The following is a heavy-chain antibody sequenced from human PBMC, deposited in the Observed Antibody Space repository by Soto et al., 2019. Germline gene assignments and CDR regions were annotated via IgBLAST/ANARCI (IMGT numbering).Heavy chain of an antibody. CDR1: GGSISSSNW. CDR3: ARVSGSYYYGMDV. J-gene: IGHJ6*02. Sequence: SENPSLTCAVSGGSISSSNWWSWVRQPPGKGLEWIGEIYHSGSTNYNPSLKSRVTISVDKSKNQFSLKLSSVTAADTAVYYCARVSGSYYYGMDVWGQGTTVTVS. D-gene: IGHD1-26*01. V-gene: IGHV4-4*02. CDR2: IYHSGST.